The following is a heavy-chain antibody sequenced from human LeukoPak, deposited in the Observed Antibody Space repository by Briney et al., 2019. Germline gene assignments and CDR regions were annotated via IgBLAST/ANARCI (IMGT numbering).Heavy chain of an antibody. CDR2: INHSGST. J-gene: IGHJ5*02. V-gene: IGHV4-34*01. CDR1: GGSFSGYY. CDR3: ARGGRWTTIFGVVIMGNWFDP. Sequence: SETLSLTCAVYGGSFSGYYWSWIRQPPGKGLEWIGEINHSGSTNYNPSLKSRVTISVDTSKNQCSLKLSSVTAAATAVYYCARGGRWTTIFGVVIMGNWFDPWGQGTLVTVSS. D-gene: IGHD3-3*01.